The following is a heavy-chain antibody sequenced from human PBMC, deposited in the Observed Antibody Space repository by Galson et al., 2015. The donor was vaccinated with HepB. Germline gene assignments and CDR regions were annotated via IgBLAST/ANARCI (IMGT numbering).Heavy chain of an antibody. CDR2: IDWEDDK. D-gene: IGHD3-22*01. V-gene: IGHV2-70*13. Sequence: PALVKPTQTLTLTCTFSGFSLSTSGMSVTWIRQSPGKALEWLAHIDWEDDKYYSTSLKTRPTIPKDTSKNQVGLTMTNMDPVDPAIYYCARRSYYYDTSAYYLFDFWGQGALVTVSS. CDR1: GFSLSTSGMS. J-gene: IGHJ4*03. CDR3: ARRSYYYDTSAYYLFDF.